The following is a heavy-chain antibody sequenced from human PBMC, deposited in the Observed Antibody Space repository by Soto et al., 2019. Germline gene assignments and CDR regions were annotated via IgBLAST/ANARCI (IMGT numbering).Heavy chain of an antibody. D-gene: IGHD6-6*01. CDR1: GFTLSGYA. CDR3: ARRARPYFYYMDV. J-gene: IGHJ6*03. V-gene: IGHV3-64*01. Sequence: EVQLAESGGGLAQPGGSLRLSCAASGFTLSGYAMDWVRQAPGKGLEYVSGISSNGVGTYYANSVQGRFTISRDNSKNTVYLQRGSLRPEDMAVYYCARRARPYFYYMDVWGKGTTVTVS. CDR2: ISSNGVGT.